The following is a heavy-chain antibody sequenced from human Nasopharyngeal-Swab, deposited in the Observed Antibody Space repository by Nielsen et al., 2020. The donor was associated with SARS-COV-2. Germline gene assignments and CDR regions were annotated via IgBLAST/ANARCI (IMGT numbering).Heavy chain of an antibody. Sequence: LKISCAASGFTFSSYEMNWVRQAPGKWLEWVSYISSSGSTIYYADSVKGRFTISRDNAKNSLYLQMNSLRAEDTAVYYCATLRDGYSFDYWGQGTLVTVSS. CDR3: ATLRDGYSFDY. J-gene: IGHJ4*02. CDR2: ISSSGSTI. D-gene: IGHD5-24*01. V-gene: IGHV3-48*03. CDR1: GFTFSSYE.